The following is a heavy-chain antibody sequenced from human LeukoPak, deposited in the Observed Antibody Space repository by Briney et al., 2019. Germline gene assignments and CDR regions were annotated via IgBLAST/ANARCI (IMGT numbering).Heavy chain of an antibody. Sequence: SETLSLTCTVSGYSISSGYYWGWIRQPPGKGLEWIGSIYHSGSTYYNSSLKSRVTISVDKSKNQFSLKLTSVTAADTAVYFCARGMAAAYDYNWFDPWGQGTLVTVSS. CDR1: GYSISSGYY. D-gene: IGHD5-12*01. V-gene: IGHV4-38-2*02. J-gene: IGHJ5*02. CDR2: IYHSGST. CDR3: ARGMAAAYDYNWFDP.